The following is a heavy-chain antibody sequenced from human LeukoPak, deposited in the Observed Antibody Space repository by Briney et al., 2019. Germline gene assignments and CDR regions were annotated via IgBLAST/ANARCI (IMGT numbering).Heavy chain of an antibody. CDR1: GGSFSGYY. Sequence: SETLSLTCAVYGGSFSGYYWSWIRQPPGKGLEWIGEINHSGSTNYNPSLKSRVTISVDTSKNQFSLKLSSVTAADTAVYYCARGPTFRDILTGYYNGLYYYYGMDVWGQGTTVTVSS. CDR3: ARGPTFRDILTGYYNGLYYYYGMDV. D-gene: IGHD3-9*01. V-gene: IGHV4-34*01. CDR2: INHSGST. J-gene: IGHJ6*02.